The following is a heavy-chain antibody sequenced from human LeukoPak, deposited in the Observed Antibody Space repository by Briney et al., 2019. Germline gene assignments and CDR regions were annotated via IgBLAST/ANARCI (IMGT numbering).Heavy chain of an antibody. V-gene: IGHV4-30-4*01. CDR3: ARALDDSSGYYFDY. D-gene: IGHD3-22*01. CDR1: GGSISSGDYY. CDR2: IYYSGST. J-gene: IGHJ4*02. Sequence: SETLSLTCTVSGGSISSGDYYWSWIRQPPGKGLEWIGYIYYSGSTYYNPSLKSRVTISVDTSKNQFSLKLSSVTAADTAVYYCARALDDSSGYYFDYWGQGTLVTVSS.